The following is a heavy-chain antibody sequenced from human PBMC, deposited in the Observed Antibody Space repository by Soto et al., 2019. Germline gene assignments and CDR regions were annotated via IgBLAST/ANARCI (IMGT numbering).Heavy chain of an antibody. CDR2: IYYSGST. J-gene: IGHJ6*03. V-gene: IGHV4-31*03. D-gene: IGHD3-16*01. Sequence: PSETRSLNCTVSGDSITRGGYYWRWVRQHPGKGLDWIGYIYYSGSTYYNPSLKSRVTISVDTSKNQFSLKLSSVTAADTAVYYCARVGRNDYIWGSYTDHYMDVWGKGTTVTVSS. CDR3: ARVGRNDYIWGSYTDHYMDV. CDR1: GDSITRGGYY.